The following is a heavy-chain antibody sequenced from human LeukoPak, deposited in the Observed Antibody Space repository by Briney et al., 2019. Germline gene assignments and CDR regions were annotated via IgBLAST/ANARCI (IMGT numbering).Heavy chain of an antibody. CDR2: IDWDDDK. V-gene: IGHV2-70*04. J-gene: IGHJ4*02. CDR3: ARIRGYSSSWSYFDY. CDR1: GFSLGTGGMR. Sequence: SGPALVKPTQTLTLTCTFSGFSLGTGGMRVSWIRQPPGKALEWLARIDWDDDKFYSTSLKTRLTISNDTSKNQVVLTMTNMDPVDTATYYCARIRGYSSSWSYFDYWGQGTLVTVSS. D-gene: IGHD6-13*01.